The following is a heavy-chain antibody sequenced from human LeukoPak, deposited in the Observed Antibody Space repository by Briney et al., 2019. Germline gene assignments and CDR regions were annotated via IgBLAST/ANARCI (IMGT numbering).Heavy chain of an antibody. Sequence: ASVKVSCKASGYTFTGYYMHWVRQAPGQGLEWMGIINPSGGSTSYAQKFQGRVTMTRDMSTSTVYMELSSLRSEDTAVYYCARGATIFGVVIAQIDYWGQGTLVTVSS. D-gene: IGHD3-3*01. V-gene: IGHV1-46*01. CDR3: ARGATIFGVVIAQIDY. J-gene: IGHJ4*02. CDR2: INPSGGST. CDR1: GYTFTGYY.